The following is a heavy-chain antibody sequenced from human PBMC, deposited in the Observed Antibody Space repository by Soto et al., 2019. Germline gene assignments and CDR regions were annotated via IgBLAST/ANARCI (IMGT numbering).Heavy chain of an antibody. J-gene: IGHJ6*02. CDR3: ASDGGYYDSRRYYYYYCGMAV. V-gene: IGHV3-33*01. CDR1: GYTGSSYG. D-gene: IGHD3-22*01. CDR2: RWYDGSNK. Sequence: SLRLPCSGYGYTGSSYGMQRVRKAPGKGLRGEAGRWYDGSNKYYADSVKGRFTISRDNSNNTLYLEMNSLRAEGTALYSCASDGGYYDSRRYYYYYCGMAVWGQGTTVGASS.